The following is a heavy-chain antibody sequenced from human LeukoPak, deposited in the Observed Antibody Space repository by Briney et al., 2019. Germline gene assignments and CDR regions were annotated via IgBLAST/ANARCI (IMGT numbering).Heavy chain of an antibody. Sequence: GGSLRLSCVASEFDFFSYGMQWVRQAPGKGLVWVSRIFTDGSTTSYADSVKGRSTISRDNAKNTLYLEMKSLRVEDTAVYYCARELPREVTLDYWGQGTLVTVSP. CDR1: EFDFFSYG. J-gene: IGHJ4*01. CDR2: IFTDGSTT. CDR3: ARELPREVTLDY. D-gene: IGHD2-21*02. V-gene: IGHV3-74*01.